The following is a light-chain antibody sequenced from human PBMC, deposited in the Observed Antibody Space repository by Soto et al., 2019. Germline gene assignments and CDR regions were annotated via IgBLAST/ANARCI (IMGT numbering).Light chain of an antibody. J-gene: IGLJ1*01. Sequence: QSVLTQPASVSGSPGQSITISCTGTSSDVGGYEYVSWHQQYPGKAPKLIIYDVSNRPSGVPDRFSGSKSGTSASLAIIGLQSEDEADYYCAAWDDSLSGYVFGTGTKVTVL. V-gene: IGLV2-14*01. CDR1: SSDVGGYEY. CDR3: AAWDDSLSGYV. CDR2: DVS.